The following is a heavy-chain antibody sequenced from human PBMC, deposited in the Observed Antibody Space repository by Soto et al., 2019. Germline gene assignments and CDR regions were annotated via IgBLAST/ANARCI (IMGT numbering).Heavy chain of an antibody. Sequence: SVKVSCKASGGTFSSYAISWVRQAPGQGLEWMGGIIPIFGTANYAQKFQGRVTITADESASRVYMELSSLRSEDPAVYFCARDYYDSSGYYPQFDYWGQGTMVNVSS. CDR1: GGTFSSYA. V-gene: IGHV1-69*13. D-gene: IGHD3-22*01. J-gene: IGHJ4*02. CDR3: ARDYYDSSGYYPQFDY. CDR2: IIPIFGTA.